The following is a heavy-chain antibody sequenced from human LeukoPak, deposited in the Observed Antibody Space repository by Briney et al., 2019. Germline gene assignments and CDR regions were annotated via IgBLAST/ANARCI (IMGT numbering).Heavy chain of an antibody. J-gene: IGHJ6*03. CDR2: INAGNGNT. D-gene: IGHD2-15*01. Sequence: ASVKVSCKASGYTFTSYVIHWVRQAPGQRLEWMGWINAGNGNTKYSQEFQDRVTITRDTSASTVYMELSSLRSGDMAVYYCARARYETRIWPKSRYDYYHYMDVWGKGTTVTVSS. CDR3: ARARYETRIWPKSRYDYYHYMDV. V-gene: IGHV1-3*03. CDR1: GYTFTSYV.